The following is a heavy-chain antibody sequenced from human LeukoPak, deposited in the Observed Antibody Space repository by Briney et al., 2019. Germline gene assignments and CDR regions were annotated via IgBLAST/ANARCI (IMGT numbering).Heavy chain of an antibody. Sequence: GASVKVSCKASGYTFTSYYMHWVRQAPGQGLEWMGIINPSGGSTSYAQKFQGRVTMTRDMSTSTVYMELSSLRSEDTAVYYCARGGIVVVPAAIQAYYYYGMDVWGQGTTVTVSS. CDR3: ARGGIVVVPAAIQAYYYYGMDV. CDR2: INPSGGST. D-gene: IGHD2-2*02. J-gene: IGHJ6*02. CDR1: GYTFTSYY. V-gene: IGHV1-46*01.